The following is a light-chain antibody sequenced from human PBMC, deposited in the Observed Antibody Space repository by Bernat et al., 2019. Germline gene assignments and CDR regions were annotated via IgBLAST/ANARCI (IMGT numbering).Light chain of an antibody. CDR3: QQYGTSSYT. J-gene: IGKJ2*01. CDR2: GAS. CDR1: EIVRKSY. Sequence: EIVLTQSPGTLSVSPGESATLSCRASEIVRKSYLSWYQQIPGQAPRLLMYGASNRATGIPDRFSGSGSGKDFTLTISRVEPEDSAVYYCQQYGTSSYTFGQGTKLQSK. V-gene: IGKV3-20*01.